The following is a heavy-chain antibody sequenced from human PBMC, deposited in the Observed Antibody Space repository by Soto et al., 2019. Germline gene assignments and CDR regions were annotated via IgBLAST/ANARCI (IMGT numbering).Heavy chain of an antibody. CDR3: ARRWRYYDVLTGPPNFDY. D-gene: IGHD3-9*01. V-gene: IGHV4-61*01. CDR2: VFYRGST. CDR1: GGSVSSGSYY. Sequence: QVQLQESGPGLVKPSETLSLTCTVSGGSVSSGSYYWSWIRQPPGKGLEWIGYVFYRGSTNYNPPLKGRVTRSVDTSKSQFSLKLSSVTAADTAVYYCARRWRYYDVLTGPPNFDYWGQGTLVTVSS. J-gene: IGHJ4*02.